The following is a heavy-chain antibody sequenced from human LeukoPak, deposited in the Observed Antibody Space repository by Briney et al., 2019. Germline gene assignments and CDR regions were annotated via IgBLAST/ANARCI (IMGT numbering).Heavy chain of an antibody. CDR3: AVDTAMVRHAFDI. J-gene: IGHJ3*02. V-gene: IGHV1-2*02. Sequence: ASVKVSCEASGYTFTGYYMHWVRQAPGQGLEWMGWINPNSGGTNYAQKFQGRVTMTRDTSISTAYMELSRLRSDDTAVYYCAVDTAMVRHAFDIWGQGTMVTVSS. CDR2: INPNSGGT. CDR1: GYTFTGYY. D-gene: IGHD5-18*01.